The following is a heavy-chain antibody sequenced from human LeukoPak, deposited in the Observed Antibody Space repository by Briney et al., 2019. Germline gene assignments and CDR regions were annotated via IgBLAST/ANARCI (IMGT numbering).Heavy chain of an antibody. V-gene: IGHV3-7*03. CDR3: AKDDDCSSTSCYPGSDY. CDR2: IKQDGSEK. J-gene: IGHJ4*02. D-gene: IGHD2-2*01. CDR1: GFTFSSYW. Sequence: GGSLRLSCAASGFTFSSYWMSWVRQAPGKGLEWVANIKQDGSEKYYVDSVKGRFTISRDNAKNTLYLQMNSLRAEDTAVYYCAKDDDCSSTSCYPGSDYWGQGTLVTVSS.